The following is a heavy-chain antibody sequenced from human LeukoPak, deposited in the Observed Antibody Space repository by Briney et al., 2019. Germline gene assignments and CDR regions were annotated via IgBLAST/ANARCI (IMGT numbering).Heavy chain of an antibody. D-gene: IGHD3-22*01. Sequence: ASVKVSCKASGYTFTSYYMHWVRQAPGQGLKWMGIINPSGGSTSYAQKFQGRVTMTRDTSTSTVYMELSSLRSEDTAVYYCAREGAFDSSGYLAYFDYWGQGTLVTVSS. CDR1: GYTFTSYY. J-gene: IGHJ4*02. CDR2: INPSGGST. V-gene: IGHV1-46*01. CDR3: AREGAFDSSGYLAYFDY.